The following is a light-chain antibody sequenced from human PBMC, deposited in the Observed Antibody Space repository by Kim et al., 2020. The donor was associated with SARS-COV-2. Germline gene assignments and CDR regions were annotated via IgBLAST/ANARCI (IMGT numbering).Light chain of an antibody. CDR2: QDK. V-gene: IGLV3-1*01. Sequence: SYELTQPPSVSVSPGQTASITCSGDQLGDKYVCWYQQRPGQSPVLVIYQDKNRPSGIPERFSGSNSGNTATLTISGTQAMDEADYYCQAWHTTVVFGGGTKVTVL. CDR3: QAWHTTVV. CDR1: QLGDKY. J-gene: IGLJ2*01.